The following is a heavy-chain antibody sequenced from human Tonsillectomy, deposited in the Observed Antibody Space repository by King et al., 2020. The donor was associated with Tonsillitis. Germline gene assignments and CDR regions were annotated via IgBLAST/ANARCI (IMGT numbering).Heavy chain of an antibody. V-gene: IGHV5-10-1*03. CDR2: IDPSDSYT. CDR1: GYSFTSYW. J-gene: IGHJ4*02. CDR3: ARHEGWLVVGSH. D-gene: IGHD6-19*01. Sequence: VQLVESGAEVKKPGESLRISCKGSGYSFTSYWISWVRQMPGKGLEWMGRIDPSDSYTNYSPSFQGLVTISVDKSNSTAYLQWSSLKASDTAIYYCARHEGWLVVGSHWGQGTLVTVSS.